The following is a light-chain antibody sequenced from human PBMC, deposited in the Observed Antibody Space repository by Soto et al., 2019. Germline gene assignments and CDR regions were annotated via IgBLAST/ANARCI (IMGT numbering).Light chain of an antibody. Sequence: TQSHSFRSPPLEEKATIPSGPSQGIINYLAWYQQKPGKAPKLLIYAASTLQSGVPSRFSGSGSGTEFTLTISSLQPEDFATYYCEQLNTYPLTFGGGTKVDIK. V-gene: IGKV1-9*01. CDR2: AAS. CDR3: EQLNTYPLT. J-gene: IGKJ4*01. CDR1: QGIINY.